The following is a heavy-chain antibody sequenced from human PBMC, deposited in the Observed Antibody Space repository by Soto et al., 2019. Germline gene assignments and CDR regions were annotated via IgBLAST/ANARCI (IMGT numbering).Heavy chain of an antibody. V-gene: IGHV4-59*12. D-gene: IGHD1-26*01. J-gene: IGHJ4*02. Sequence: SETLSLTCTVSGGSISSYYWSWIRQPPGKGLEWIGYIYYSGTTNYNPSLKSRVTISVDTSKNQFSLKLNSLRAEDTAVYYCVRDDIGLGIDYWGLGTLVTVSS. CDR2: IYYSGTT. CDR3: VRDDIGLGIDY. CDR1: GGSISSYY.